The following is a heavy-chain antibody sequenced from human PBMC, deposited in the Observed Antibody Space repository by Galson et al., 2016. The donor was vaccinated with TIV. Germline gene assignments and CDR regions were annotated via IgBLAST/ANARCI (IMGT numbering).Heavy chain of an antibody. CDR1: GYTFSYCG. CDR2: ISGHSGNT. V-gene: IGHV1-18*04. D-gene: IGHD3-22*01. J-gene: IGHJ6*02. Sequence: SVKVSCKASGYTFSYCGISWVRRAPGQGLEWMGWISGHSGNTDYARKFQGRLVMTTDTSTGTAFMEVRSLTSDDTAVYYCARDRGSMTMILVVDYYYGMDVWGQGTTVTVSS. CDR3: ARDRGSMTMILVVDYYYGMDV.